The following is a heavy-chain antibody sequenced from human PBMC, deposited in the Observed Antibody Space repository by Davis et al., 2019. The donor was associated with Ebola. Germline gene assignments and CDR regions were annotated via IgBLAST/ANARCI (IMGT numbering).Heavy chain of an antibody. CDR3: ASYYGGNSPGY. CDR2: ISSSGSTI. J-gene: IGHJ4*02. V-gene: IGHV3-48*03. D-gene: IGHD4-23*01. CDR1: GFTFSSYE. Sequence: GGSLRLSCAASGFTFSSYEMNWVRQAPGKGLEWVSYISSSGSTIYYADSVKGRFTISRDNAKNSLYLQMNSLRAEDTAVYYCASYYGGNSPGYWGQGTLVTVSS.